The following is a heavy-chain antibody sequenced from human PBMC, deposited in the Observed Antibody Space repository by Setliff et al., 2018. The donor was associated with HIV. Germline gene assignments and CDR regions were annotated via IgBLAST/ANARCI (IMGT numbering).Heavy chain of an antibody. CDR2: FHYSGST. CDR1: GGSISSTTYY. V-gene: IGHV4-39*01. CDR3: AGGLSVYSYANVYYYHGMDV. D-gene: IGHD5-18*01. J-gene: IGHJ6*02. Sequence: SQTLSLTCTVSGGSISSTTYYWGWIRQPPGKGLEWIGSFHYSGSTSYNPSLKSRVAISVDTSKSQFSLKMTSVTAADTAVYYCAGGLSVYSYANVYYYHGMDVWGQGTTVTVSS.